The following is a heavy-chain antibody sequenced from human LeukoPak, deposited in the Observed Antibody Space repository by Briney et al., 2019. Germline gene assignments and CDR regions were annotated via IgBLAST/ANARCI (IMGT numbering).Heavy chain of an antibody. CDR2: ISWNSGNI. Sequence: GGSLRLSCAASGFTFDDYAMHWVRQAPGKGLEWVSGISWNSGNIGYADSVKGRFAISRDIAQNSLYLQMNGLRAEDTALYYCAKDSDRYGYGGIDYWGQGTLVTVSS. J-gene: IGHJ4*02. V-gene: IGHV3-9*01. D-gene: IGHD5-24*01. CDR1: GFTFDDYA. CDR3: AKDSDRYGYGGIDY.